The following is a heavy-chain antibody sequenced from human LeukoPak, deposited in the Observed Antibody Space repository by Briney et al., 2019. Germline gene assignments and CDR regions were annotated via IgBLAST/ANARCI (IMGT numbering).Heavy chain of an antibody. CDR2: VSNAGSNK. J-gene: IGHJ4*02. Sequence: QPGRSLRLSCAASGFTFSNYAMHWVRQAPGKGLESVAVVSNAGSNKYYADSVKGRFTISRDNSKNTLYLQMNSLRAEDAAVYYCATIGDRRSGELYRIDYWGQGTLVTVSS. D-gene: IGHD1-26*01. CDR1: GFTFSNYA. CDR3: ATIGDRRSGELYRIDY. V-gene: IGHV3-30-3*01.